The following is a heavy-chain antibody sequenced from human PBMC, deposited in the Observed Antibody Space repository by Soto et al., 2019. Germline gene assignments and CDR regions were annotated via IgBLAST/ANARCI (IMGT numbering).Heavy chain of an antibody. CDR1: GGTFSSYA. J-gene: IGHJ5*02. V-gene: IGHV1-69*12. D-gene: IGHD3-22*01. CDR3: ARDGGPSSGYYPYWFDP. Sequence: QVQLVQSGAEVKKPGSSVKVSCKASGGTFSSYAITWVRQAPGQGLEWMGGIIPIFGTANYAQKFQGRVTITADESTSTAYMERSRLRSEYTAVYYCARDGGPSSGYYPYWFDPWGRGTLVTVSP. CDR2: IIPIFGTA.